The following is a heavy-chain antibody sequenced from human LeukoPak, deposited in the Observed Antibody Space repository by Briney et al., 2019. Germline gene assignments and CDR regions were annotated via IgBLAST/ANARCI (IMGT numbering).Heavy chain of an antibody. CDR1: GFTFSSYS. CDR2: ISSSSRTI. J-gene: IGHJ4*02. Sequence: GGSLRLSCAASGFTFSSYSMNWVRQAPGKGLEWVSYISSSSRTIYYADSVKGRFTISRDNAKNSLYLQMNSLRAEDTAVYYCARPPPCSGGSCYSDFYSYYFDYWGQGTLVTVSS. D-gene: IGHD2-15*01. V-gene: IGHV3-48*01. CDR3: ARPPPCSGGSCYSDFYSYYFDY.